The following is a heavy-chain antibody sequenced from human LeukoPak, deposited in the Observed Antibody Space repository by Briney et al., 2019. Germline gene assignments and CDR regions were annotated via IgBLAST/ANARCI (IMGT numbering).Heavy chain of an antibody. CDR1: GFTFNHYG. CDR3: ASDQMGGITLSGWFDP. CDR2: IWSDGSNK. V-gene: IGHV3-33*01. D-gene: IGHD3-16*01. J-gene: IGHJ5*02. Sequence: PGGSLRLSCAASGFTFNHYGMHRVRQAPGKGLEWVAVIWSDGSNKYYADSVKGRFTISRDDSKNTVYLQMNSLRAEDTGVYYCASDQMGGITLSGWFDPWGQGNPVTVSS.